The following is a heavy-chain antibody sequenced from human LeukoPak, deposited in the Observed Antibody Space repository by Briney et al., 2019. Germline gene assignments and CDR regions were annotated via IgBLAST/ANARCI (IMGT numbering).Heavy chain of an antibody. CDR2: INPGGGSI. CDR1: GYTFTTYY. Sequence: ASVKVSCKASGYTFTTYYMHWVRQAPGQGLEWMGIINPGGGSITYAQKFQGRVTMTRDTSTSTVYMELSSLRSEDTAVYYCARDYGDYVNWFDPWGQGTLVTVSS. V-gene: IGHV1-46*01. CDR3: ARDYGDYVNWFDP. J-gene: IGHJ5*02. D-gene: IGHD4-17*01.